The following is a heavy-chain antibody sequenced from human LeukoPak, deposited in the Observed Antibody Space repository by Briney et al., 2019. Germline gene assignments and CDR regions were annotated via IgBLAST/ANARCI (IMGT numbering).Heavy chain of an antibody. Sequence: SETLSLTCTVSGGSISSYCWSWIRQPPGKGLEWIGYIYYSGSTNYNPSLKSRVTISVDTSKNQFSLKLSSVTAADTAVYYCARSPECSSTSCYRGDLDYWGQGTLVTVSS. D-gene: IGHD2-2*01. V-gene: IGHV4-59*01. CDR1: GGSISSYC. CDR3: ARSPECSSTSCYRGDLDY. CDR2: IYYSGST. J-gene: IGHJ4*02.